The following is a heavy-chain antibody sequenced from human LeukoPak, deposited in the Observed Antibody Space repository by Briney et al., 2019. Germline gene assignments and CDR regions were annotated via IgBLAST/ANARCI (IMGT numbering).Heavy chain of an antibody. CDR2: IKQDGSGK. CDR1: GFTFSSYW. D-gene: IGHD6-13*01. CDR3: ARYPQQLVPLGGAFDI. Sequence: GGSLRLSCAASGFTFSSYWMSWVRQAPGKGLEWVANIKQDGSGKYYVDSVRGRFTISRDNAKNSLYLQMNSLRAEDTAVYYCARYPQQLVPLGGAFDIWGQGTMVTVSS. V-gene: IGHV3-7*04. J-gene: IGHJ3*02.